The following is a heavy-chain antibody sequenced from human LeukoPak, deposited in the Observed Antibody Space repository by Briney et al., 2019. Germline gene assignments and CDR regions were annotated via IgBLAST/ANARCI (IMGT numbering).Heavy chain of an antibody. CDR2: INHSGST. J-gene: IGHJ5*02. CDR1: GGPFGGYY. CDR3: ARGRRCSSTSCYLATRQGWFDP. D-gene: IGHD2-2*01. V-gene: IGHV4-34*01. Sequence: PSETLSLTCAVYGGPFGGYYWSWIRQPPGKGLEWIGEINHSGSTNYNPSLKSRVTISVDTSKNQFSLKLSSVTAADTAVYYCARGRRCSSTSCYLATRQGWFDPWGQGTLVTVSS.